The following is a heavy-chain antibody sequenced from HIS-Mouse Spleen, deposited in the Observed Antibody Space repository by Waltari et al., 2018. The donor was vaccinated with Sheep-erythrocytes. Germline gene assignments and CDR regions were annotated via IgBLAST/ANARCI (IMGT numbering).Heavy chain of an antibody. Sequence: QVQLQQSGAGLLKPSGTLSLTCAVYGGSCSGYYWSWIRQPPGKGLEWIGEINHSGSTNYNPSLKSRVTISVDTSKNQFSLKLSSVTAADTAVYYCALSVDLAGAFDIWGQGTMVTVSS. D-gene: IGHD6-19*01. V-gene: IGHV4-34*01. CDR3: ALSVDLAGAFDI. CDR1: GGSCSGYY. CDR2: INHSGST. J-gene: IGHJ3*02.